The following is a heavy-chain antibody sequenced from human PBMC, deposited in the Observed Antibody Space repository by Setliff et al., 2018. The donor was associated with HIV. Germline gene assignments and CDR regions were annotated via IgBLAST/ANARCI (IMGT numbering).Heavy chain of an antibody. CDR3: ARDEVGATPNYYYMDV. CDR2: IRYDGSYR. Sequence: GGSLRLSCAVSGFTFISYGMYWVRQAPGKGLEWVAFIRYDGSYRYYVDSVKGRFTISRDNSKNTLYLQMNSLRSEDTAVYFCARDEVGATPNYYYMDVWGKGTTVTVSS. J-gene: IGHJ6*03. V-gene: IGHV3-30*02. CDR1: GFTFISYG. D-gene: IGHD1-26*01.